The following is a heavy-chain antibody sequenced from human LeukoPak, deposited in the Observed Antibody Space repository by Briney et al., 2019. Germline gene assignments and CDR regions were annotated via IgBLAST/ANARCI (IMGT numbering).Heavy chain of an antibody. CDR3: AKAQHSSVWGYFDY. J-gene: IGHJ4*02. V-gene: IGHV3-64*01. D-gene: IGHD6-25*01. CDR2: ISSNGGST. CDR1: GFTFSSYA. Sequence: GGSLRLSCAASGFTFSSYAMHWVRQAPGKGLEYVSAISSNGGSTYYANSVKGRFTISRDNFKNTLYLQMGSLRAEDTAVYYCAKAQHSSVWGYFDYWGQGTLVTVSS.